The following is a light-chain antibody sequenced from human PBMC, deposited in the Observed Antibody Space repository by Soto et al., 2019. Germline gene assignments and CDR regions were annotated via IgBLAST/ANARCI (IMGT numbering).Light chain of an antibody. CDR1: QNVGSN. Sequence: EIVVTQSRYTLSVSPGDRATLSCRASQNVGSNLAWYHQKPGQAPRLLIYGAFTRATDVPARFSGSGSGTEFTLTISRLEPEDFAVYYCQQYGSSLLTFGGGTKVDIK. CDR2: GAF. CDR3: QQYGSSLLT. J-gene: IGKJ4*01. V-gene: IGKV3-15*01.